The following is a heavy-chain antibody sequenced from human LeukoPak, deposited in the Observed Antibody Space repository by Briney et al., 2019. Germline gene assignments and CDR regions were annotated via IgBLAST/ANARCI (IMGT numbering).Heavy chain of an antibody. CDR2: ISGSGGST. D-gene: IGHD4-17*01. J-gene: IGHJ4*02. V-gene: IGHV3-23*01. Sequence: GGSLRLSCAASGFTFSSYAMSWVRQAPGKGLEWVSAISGSGGSTYYADSVKGRFTISRDNSKNTLYLQMSSLRAEDTAIYYCAKGHSDFGTGFDLWGQGTLVTVSS. CDR3: AKGHSDFGTGFDL. CDR1: GFTFSSYA.